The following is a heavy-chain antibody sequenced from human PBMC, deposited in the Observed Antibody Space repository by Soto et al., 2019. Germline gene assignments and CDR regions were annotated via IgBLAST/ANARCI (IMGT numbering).Heavy chain of an antibody. D-gene: IGHD3-16*02. CDR1: GGSISSRSFY. V-gene: IGHV4-39*01. CDR2: IYYSGST. CDR3: PCRSRCCRHTPCYEAYFDS. J-gene: IGHJ4*02. Sequence: QLQLQESGPGLVKPSETLSLTCTVSGGSISSRSFYWGWIRQPPGMGLEGIGSIYYSGSTDYDPSLKRRLRRSVAPSMTPCSLRLSPLTAAASAVYSWPCRSRCCRHTPCYEAYFDSWGQGILVTVSS.